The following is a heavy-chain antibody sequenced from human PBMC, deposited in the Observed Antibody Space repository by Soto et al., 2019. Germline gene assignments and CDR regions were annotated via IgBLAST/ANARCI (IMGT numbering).Heavy chain of an antibody. CDR2: ISYDGSNK. CDR3: ARDHTQAGITMIVVVNPSVGMDV. D-gene: IGHD3-22*01. V-gene: IGHV3-30-3*01. CDR1: GFTFSSYA. J-gene: IGHJ6*02. Sequence: GGSLRLSCAASGFTFSSYAMHWIRQAPGKGLEWVAVISYDGSNKYYADSVKGRFTISRDNSKNTLYLQMNSLRAEDTAVYYCARDHTQAGITMIVVVNPSVGMDVWGQGTTVTVSS.